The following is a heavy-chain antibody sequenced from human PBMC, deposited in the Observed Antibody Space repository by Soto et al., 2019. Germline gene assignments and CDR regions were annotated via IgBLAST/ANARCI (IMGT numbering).Heavy chain of an antibody. CDR1: GGSISSSSYY. J-gene: IGHJ6*02. CDR3: ARLSPSRGYYYYGMDV. Sequence: SETLSLTCTVSGGSISSSSYYWGWIRQPPGKGLEWIGSIYYSGSTYYNPSLKSRVTISVDTSKNQFSLKLSSVTAADTAVYYCARLSPSRGYYYYGMDVWGQGTTVTVS. V-gene: IGHV4-39*01. CDR2: IYYSGST.